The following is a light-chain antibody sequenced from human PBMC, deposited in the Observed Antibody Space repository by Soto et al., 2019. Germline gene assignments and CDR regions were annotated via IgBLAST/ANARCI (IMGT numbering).Light chain of an antibody. V-gene: IGKV3D-20*02. CDR2: VAS. J-gene: IGKJ1*01. Sequence: EIVLTQSPGTLSLSPGERGTLSCRASQYVISSYLAWYQQTPDQAPRLLIYVASTRATGIPDRFSGSGAGADFTLTISSLEPEDFAVYYCQHRANLWTFGQGTKVDTK. CDR1: QYVISSY. CDR3: QHRANLWT.